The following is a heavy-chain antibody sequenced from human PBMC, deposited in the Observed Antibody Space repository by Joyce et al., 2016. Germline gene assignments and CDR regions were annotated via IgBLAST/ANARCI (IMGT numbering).Heavy chain of an antibody. CDR1: GFTLSNYG. D-gene: IGHD6-25*01. J-gene: IGHJ4*02. CDR3: AKILTATYSSGWFLDY. V-gene: IGHV3-30*18. Sequence: QVQLVESGGGVVQPGRSLRLSCAASGFTLSNYGVHWVRQAPGKGLEWVAVISYDGIYKYYADSVKGRFTISRDNSKNTVFLEMNSLRTEDTAVYYCAKILTATYSSGWFLDYWGQGTLVTVSS. CDR2: ISYDGIYK.